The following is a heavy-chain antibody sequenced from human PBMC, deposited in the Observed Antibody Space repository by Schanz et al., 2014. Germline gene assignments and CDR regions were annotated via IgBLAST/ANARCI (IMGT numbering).Heavy chain of an antibody. CDR2: FIYIGGNT. CDR3: ARVDSSGYFFDN. J-gene: IGHJ4*02. CDR1: GFTFSSYA. V-gene: IGHV3-23*04. Sequence: EVQLVESGGGLVQPGGSLRLSCAASGFTFSSYAMSWVRQAPGKGLEWVSFIYIGGNTYYADSVKGRFTISRDNSKNTVHLQMSSLRVEDTAVYYCARVDSSGYFFDNWGQGTRVTVSS. D-gene: IGHD3-22*01.